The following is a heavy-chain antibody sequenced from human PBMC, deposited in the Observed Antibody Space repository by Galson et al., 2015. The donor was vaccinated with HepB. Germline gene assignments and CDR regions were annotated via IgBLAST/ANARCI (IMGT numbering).Heavy chain of an antibody. J-gene: IGHJ3*02. CDR1: GFSLSTSGVG. CDR3: AHRRIQLWLGAFDI. V-gene: IGHV2-5*01. CDR2: IYWNDDK. D-gene: IGHD5-18*01. Sequence: PALVKPTQTLTLTCTFSGFSLSTSGVGVGWIRQPPGKALEWLAPIYWNDDKRYSPSLKSRLTITKDTSKNQVVLTMTNMDPVDTATYYCAHRRIQLWLGAFDIWGQGTMVTVSS.